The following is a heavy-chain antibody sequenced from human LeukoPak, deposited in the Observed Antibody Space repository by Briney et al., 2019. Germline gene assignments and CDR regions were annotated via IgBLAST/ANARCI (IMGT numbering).Heavy chain of an antibody. CDR3: ARSFRGYSQGYYYYAMDV. CDR1: GGSISSYF. Sequence: ETLSLTCTVSGGSISSYFWSWIRQSPGKGLEWIGLMYHSGSTNYNPSLKSRVIMSQDTSTNQFSLQVNSVTAADSAVYYCARSFRGYSQGYYYYAMDVWGQGTTVTVFS. V-gene: IGHV4-59*01. J-gene: IGHJ6*02. CDR2: MYHSGST. D-gene: IGHD5-18*01.